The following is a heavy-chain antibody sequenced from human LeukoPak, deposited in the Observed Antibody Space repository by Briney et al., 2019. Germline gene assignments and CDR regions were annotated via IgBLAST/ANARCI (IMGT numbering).Heavy chain of an antibody. CDR2: ISGSGGST. CDR1: GFTFSSYA. D-gene: IGHD6-13*01. J-gene: IGHJ5*02. V-gene: IGHV3-23*01. Sequence: GGSLRLSCAASGFTFSSYAMSWVRQAPGKGLEWVSAISGSGGSTYYAESVKGRFTISRDNSKNTLYLQMNSLRAEDTAVYYCAKDYSPHSSSWYVVSWFDPWGQGTLVTVSS. CDR3: AKDYSPHSSSWYVVSWFDP.